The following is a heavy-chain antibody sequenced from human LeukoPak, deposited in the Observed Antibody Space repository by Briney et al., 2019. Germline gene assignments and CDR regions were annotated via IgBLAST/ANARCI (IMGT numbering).Heavy chain of an antibody. CDR2: IYSGGTT. V-gene: IGHV3-66*01. J-gene: IGHJ4*02. CDR3: ARVYCSGGRCSSFFTY. Sequence: GGSLRLSCAASGFTVSSNYMSWVRQAPGKGLEWVSLIYSGGTTYYAESVKGRFTISRDNSKNTLFLQMDSLRADDTAVYYCARVYCSGGRCSSFFTYWGQGTLVTVSS. D-gene: IGHD2-15*01. CDR1: GFTVSSNY.